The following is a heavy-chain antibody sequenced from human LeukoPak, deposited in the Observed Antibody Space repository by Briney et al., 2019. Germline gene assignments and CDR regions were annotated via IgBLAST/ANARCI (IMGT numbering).Heavy chain of an antibody. D-gene: IGHD1-26*01. CDR3: AKPLYSGSYHIYYYYYMDV. J-gene: IGHJ6*03. CDR1: GFTFSNYA. CDR2: ISGSGGST. Sequence: PGGSLRLSCAASGFTFSNYAMSWVRQAPGKGLEWVSAISGSGGSTYYADSVKGRFSISRDNSKNTLYLQMNSLRAEDTAVYYCAKPLYSGSYHIYYYYYMDVWGKGTTVTVSS. V-gene: IGHV3-23*01.